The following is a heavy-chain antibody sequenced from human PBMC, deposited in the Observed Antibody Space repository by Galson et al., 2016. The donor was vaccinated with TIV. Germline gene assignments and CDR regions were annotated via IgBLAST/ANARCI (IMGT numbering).Heavy chain of an antibody. CDR3: AEASKYESRGYYRDVFDI. CDR1: GIIFNSYA. J-gene: IGHJ3*02. CDR2: IIPMFGTA. Sequence: SVKVSCKASGIIFNSYAISWVRQAPGQGLEWMGGIIPMFGTANYARNFQGRVTITADKSTSTAYMELSSLRSEDTAVYYCAEASKYESRGYYRDVFDIWGQGTTVTVSS. V-gene: IGHV1-69*06. D-gene: IGHD3-22*01.